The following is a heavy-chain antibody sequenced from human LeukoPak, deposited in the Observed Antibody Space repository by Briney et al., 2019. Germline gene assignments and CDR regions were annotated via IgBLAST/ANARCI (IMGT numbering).Heavy chain of an antibody. Sequence: ASVKVSCKASGYTFTSYAMNWVRQAPGQGLEWVGFINTNTGNPTYAQGFTGRFVFSLDTSVSTAYLQISSLKAEDAAVYYCARDLYPYYYDSSGYFDYWGQGTLVTVSS. D-gene: IGHD3-22*01. CDR3: ARDLYPYYYDSSGYFDY. CDR2: INTNTGNP. CDR1: GYTFTSYA. V-gene: IGHV7-4-1*02. J-gene: IGHJ4*02.